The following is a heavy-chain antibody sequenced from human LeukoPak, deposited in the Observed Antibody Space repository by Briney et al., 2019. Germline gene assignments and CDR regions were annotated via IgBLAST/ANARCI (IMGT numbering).Heavy chain of an antibody. CDR2: ISDGGGTI. CDR1: GFTFSSYA. J-gene: IGHJ4*02. CDR3: AKATAATTYFDY. V-gene: IGHV3-23*01. D-gene: IGHD6-25*01. Sequence: PGGSLRLSCAASGFTFSSYAVSWVRQAPGKGLEWLSAISDGGGTIYYADSVKGRFAVSRDNSENTLYLQMNRLRAEDTAVYYCAKATAATTYFDYWGQGTLVTVSS.